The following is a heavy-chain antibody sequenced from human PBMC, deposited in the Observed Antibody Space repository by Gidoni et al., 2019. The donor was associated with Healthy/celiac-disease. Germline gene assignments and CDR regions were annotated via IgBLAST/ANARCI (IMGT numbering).Heavy chain of an antibody. Sequence: EVQLVESGGGLVQPGGSLRLSCSASGFTFSSYAMHWVRQAPGKGLEYVSAISSNGGSTYYADSVKGRFTISRDNSKNTLYLQMSSLRAEDTAVYYCVKGKEVVTAIPDYWGQGTLVTVSS. D-gene: IGHD2-21*02. V-gene: IGHV3-64D*06. CDR3: VKGKEVVTAIPDY. J-gene: IGHJ4*02. CDR2: ISSNGGST. CDR1: GFTFSSYA.